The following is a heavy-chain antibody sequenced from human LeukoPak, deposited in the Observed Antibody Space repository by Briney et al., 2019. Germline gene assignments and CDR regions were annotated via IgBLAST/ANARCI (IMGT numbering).Heavy chain of an antibody. CDR2: INPDGTEK. CDR3: VRDDRGIAVGSRDH. J-gene: IGHJ4*02. D-gene: IGHD6-19*01. V-gene: IGHV3-7*03. CDR1: GFSFSNHW. Sequence: SGGSLRLSCAASGFSFSNHWMIWVRQAPGEGLEWVATINPDGTEKRYVDSVKGRFTISRDNGKNSLYLQMSSLRAGDTAVYYCVRDDRGIAVGSRDHGAQGSLVTVSS.